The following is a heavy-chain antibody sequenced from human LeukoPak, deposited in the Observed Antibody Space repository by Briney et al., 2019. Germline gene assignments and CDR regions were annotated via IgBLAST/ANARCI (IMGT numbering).Heavy chain of an antibody. CDR1: SYSFTSYG. CDR2: ISTYDGNT. CDR3: SRESGPYCPFGH. V-gene: IGHV1-18*01. Sequence: GASVKASCKASSYSFTSYGFSWVRQAAGQGLEWMGWISTYDGNTNYAQKVQGRVTMTTDSSTSMAYMELRTLRSDDTAVYYCSRESGPYCPFGHWGQGTLVAVTS. J-gene: IGHJ5*02. D-gene: IGHD1-26*01.